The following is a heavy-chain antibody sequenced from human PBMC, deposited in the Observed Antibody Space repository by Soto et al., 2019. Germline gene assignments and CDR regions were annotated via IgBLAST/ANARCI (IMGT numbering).Heavy chain of an antibody. Sequence: EVQLLESGGGLVQPGGSLRLSCAASGFTFSSYPMSWVRQAPGKGLEWVSTISGSGGTTYYADSVKGRFTISRDNSKNTLYLQMNSLRAEDTAVYYCAKGPLYGDYVSGWGQGTLVTVSS. J-gene: IGHJ4*02. V-gene: IGHV3-23*01. CDR1: GFTFSSYP. CDR3: AKGPLYGDYVSG. CDR2: ISGSGGTT. D-gene: IGHD4-17*01.